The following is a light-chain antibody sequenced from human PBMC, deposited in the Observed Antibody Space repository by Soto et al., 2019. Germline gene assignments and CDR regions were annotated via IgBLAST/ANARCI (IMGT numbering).Light chain of an antibody. V-gene: IGLV1-51*01. CDR1: SSNIENNY. CDR2: DDN. Sequence: QSVLTQPPSVSAAPGQKVTISCSGSSSNIENNYVSWYQRLPGTAPKLIIYDDNKRPSGIPDRFSGSKSGTSATLDITGLQTGDEADYSCGSWDLRLSTVVFGGGTKVTVL. CDR3: GSWDLRLSTVV. J-gene: IGLJ2*01.